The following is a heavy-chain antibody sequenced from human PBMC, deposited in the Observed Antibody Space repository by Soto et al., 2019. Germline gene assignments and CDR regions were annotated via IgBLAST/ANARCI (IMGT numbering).Heavy chain of an antibody. Sequence: QVQLVQSWAAVKKPGASVKVSCKASGGTFSRYALSWVRQAPGQGLAWMGGIIPIFGTATYAQKFQGRVTITADESTSTAYMELSSLSSDGTAVSYCARDAVDTAMVVYYGIDVWGHGTTVTVSS. CDR1: GGTFSRYA. CDR2: IIPIFGTA. D-gene: IGHD5-18*01. J-gene: IGHJ6*02. V-gene: IGHV1-69*01. CDR3: ARDAVDTAMVVYYGIDV.